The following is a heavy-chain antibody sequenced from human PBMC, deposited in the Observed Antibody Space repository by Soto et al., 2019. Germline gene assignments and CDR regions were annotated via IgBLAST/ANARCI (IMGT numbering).Heavy chain of an antibody. Sequence: QVQLQQWGAGLLKPSETLSLTCAVYGGSFSGYYWSWIRQPPGKGLEWIGEINHSGSTNYNPSLKGRVTISVDTSKNQFYLKLSSVTAADTAVYYCARGRSSGWAYYYYGMDVWGQGTTVTVSS. CDR1: GGSFSGYY. V-gene: IGHV4-34*01. CDR2: INHSGST. CDR3: ARGRSSGWAYYYYGMDV. D-gene: IGHD6-19*01. J-gene: IGHJ6*02.